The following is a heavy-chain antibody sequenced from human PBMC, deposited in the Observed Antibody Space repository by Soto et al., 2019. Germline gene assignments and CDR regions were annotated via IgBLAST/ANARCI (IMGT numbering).Heavy chain of an antibody. D-gene: IGHD2-21*01. CDR1: GFTFNTYD. Sequence: GGSLRLSCAASGFTFNTYDMNWVRQAPGKGLEWVSSITTSSAYIYYADSLKGRVTISRDNAKNSLFLQMNSLRAEDTAVYYCVRSGTARLLRHSWFDTWGQGTLVTVSS. J-gene: IGHJ5*02. V-gene: IGHV3-21*01. CDR3: VRSGTARLLRHSWFDT. CDR2: ITTSSAYI.